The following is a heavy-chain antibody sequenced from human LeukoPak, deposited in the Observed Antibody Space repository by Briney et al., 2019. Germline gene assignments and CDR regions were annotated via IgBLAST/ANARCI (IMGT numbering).Heavy chain of an antibody. CDR2: IRFDGTSE. Sequence: GGSLRLSCAASGFTFSNFGMHWVRQAPGKGLEWVAFIRFDGTSEFYADSVKARFTISRDNAKNSLYLQMNTLRAEDTAVYYCARDRDSSGYFDYWGQGTLVTVSS. V-gene: IGHV3-30*02. D-gene: IGHD3-22*01. J-gene: IGHJ4*02. CDR3: ARDRDSSGYFDY. CDR1: GFTFSNFG.